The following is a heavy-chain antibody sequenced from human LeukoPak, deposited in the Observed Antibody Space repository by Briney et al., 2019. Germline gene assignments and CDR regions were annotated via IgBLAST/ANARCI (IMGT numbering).Heavy chain of an antibody. CDR3: ARDRGGTVTPFDY. CDR2: ISAYNGNT. Sequence: ASVKVSCKASGYTFTSYDINWVRQATGQGLEWTGWISAYNGNTNYAQKLQGRVTMTTDTSTSTAYMELRSLRSDDTAVYYCARDRGGTVTPFDYWGQGTLVTVSS. V-gene: IGHV1-18*01. D-gene: IGHD1-14*01. J-gene: IGHJ4*02. CDR1: GYTFTSYD.